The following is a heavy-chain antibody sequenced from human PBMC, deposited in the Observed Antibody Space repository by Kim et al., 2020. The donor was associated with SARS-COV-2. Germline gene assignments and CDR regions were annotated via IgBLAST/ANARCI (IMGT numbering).Heavy chain of an antibody. V-gene: IGHV3-21*04. D-gene: IGHD6-13*01. Sequence: GGSLRLSCAASGFTFSSYSMNWVRQAPGKGLEWVSSISSSSSYIYYADSVKGRFTISRDNAKNSLYLQMNSLRAEDTAVYYCARGRRDGAAAGPVYYYYGMDVWGQGTTVTVSS. J-gene: IGHJ6*02. CDR2: ISSSSSYI. CDR3: ARGRRDGAAAGPVYYYYGMDV. CDR1: GFTFSSYS.